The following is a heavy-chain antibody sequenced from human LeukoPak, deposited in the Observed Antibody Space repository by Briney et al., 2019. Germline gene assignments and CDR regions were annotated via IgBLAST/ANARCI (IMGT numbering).Heavy chain of an antibody. CDR2: IYSDNT. J-gene: IGHJ4*02. D-gene: IGHD4/OR15-4a*01. Sequence: GGSLRLSCTVSGFTVSSNSMSWVRQAPGKGLEWVSFIYSDNTHYSDSVKGRFTISRDNSKNTLYLQMNSLRAEDTAVYYCARRAGAYSHPYDYWGQGTQVTVSS. CDR3: ARRAGAYSHPYDY. V-gene: IGHV3-53*01. CDR1: GFTVSSNS.